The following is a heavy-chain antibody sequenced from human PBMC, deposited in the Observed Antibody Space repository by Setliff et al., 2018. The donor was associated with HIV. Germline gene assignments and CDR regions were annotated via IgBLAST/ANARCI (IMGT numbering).Heavy chain of an antibody. D-gene: IGHD3-22*01. CDR1: GYTFTSYG. CDR2: ISAYNGNT. J-gene: IGHJ3*02. V-gene: IGHV1-18*01. Sequence: ASVKVSCKASGYTFTSYGISWVRQAPGQGLEWMGWISAYNGNTNYAQKLQGRVTMTTDTSTSTAYMELRSLRSDDTAVYYCAREIGVYDSSGYYYVPDAFDIWGQGAMVTVSS. CDR3: AREIGVYDSSGYYYVPDAFDI.